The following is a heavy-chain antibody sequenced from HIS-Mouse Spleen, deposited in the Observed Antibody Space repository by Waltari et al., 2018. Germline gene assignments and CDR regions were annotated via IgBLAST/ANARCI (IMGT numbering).Heavy chain of an antibody. CDR2: ISYDGSNK. J-gene: IGHJ4*02. CDR3: AKDKHHAFDY. V-gene: IGHV3-30*18. Sequence: QVQLVESGGGVVQPGRSLRLSCAASGFTFSSYGMHWVRQAPGKGCEWVAVISYDGSNKYYADSVKGRFTISRDNSKNTLYLQMNSLRAEDTAVYYCAKDKHHAFDYWGQVTLVTVSS. CDR1: GFTFSSYG.